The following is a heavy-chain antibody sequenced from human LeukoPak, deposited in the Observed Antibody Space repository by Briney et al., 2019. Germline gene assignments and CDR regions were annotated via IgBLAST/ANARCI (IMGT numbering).Heavy chain of an antibody. CDR1: GFNLHLHA. D-gene: IGHD3-9*01. CDR2: IRSDSSTT. V-gene: IGHV3-23*01. CDR3: TKDLILPAYQPFDY. J-gene: IGHJ4*02. Sequence: GGSLRLSCAASGFNLHLHAMSWVRQTPGKGLEWVADIRSDSSTTAYADSVKGRFTISRDNSKMTLYLQMDSLRAEDTAVYYCTKDLILPAYQPFDYWGPGTLVTVSS.